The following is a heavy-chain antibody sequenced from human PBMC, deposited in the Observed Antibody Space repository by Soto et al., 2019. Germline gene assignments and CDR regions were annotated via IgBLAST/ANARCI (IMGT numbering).Heavy chain of an antibody. CDR3: ARGVTMGRGVISPVGMDV. Sequence: ASVKVSCKASGYTFTSYDINWVRQATGQGLEWMGWMNPNSGNTGYAQKFQGRVTMTRNTSISTAYMELSSLRSEDTAVYYCARGVTMGRGVISPVGMDVWGQGTTVTVSS. CDR1: GYTFTSYD. V-gene: IGHV1-8*01. D-gene: IGHD3-10*01. CDR2: MNPNSGNT. J-gene: IGHJ6*02.